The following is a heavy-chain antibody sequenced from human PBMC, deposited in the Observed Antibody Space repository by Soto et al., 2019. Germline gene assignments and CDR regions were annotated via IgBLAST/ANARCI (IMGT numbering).Heavy chain of an antibody. D-gene: IGHD2-2*01. J-gene: IGHJ6*02. CDR2: IIPISGTA. CDR1: GGTFSSYA. V-gene: IGHV1-69*01. Sequence: QVQLVQSGAEVKKPGSSVKVSCKASGGTFSSYAISWVRQAPGQGLEWMGGIIPISGTANYALKFQGRVTITADESTSTVYIELSSLRSKDTAVYFCASSQGSSTSLEIYYYYYYGMDVWGQGTTVTVSS. CDR3: ASSQGSSTSLEIYYYYYYGMDV.